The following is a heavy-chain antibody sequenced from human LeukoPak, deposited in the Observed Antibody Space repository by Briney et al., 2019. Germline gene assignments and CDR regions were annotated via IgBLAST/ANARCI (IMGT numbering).Heavy chain of an antibody. CDR2: INHSGST. V-gene: IGHV4-34*01. CDR1: GGSFSGYY. D-gene: IGHD2-8*02. J-gene: IGHJ4*02. Sequence: TSETLSLTCAVYGGSFSGYYWSWIRQPPGKGLEWIGEINHSGSTNYNPSLKSRVTISVDTSKNQFSLKLSSVTAADTAVYYCARGQTWSVYFDYWGQGTLVTVSS. CDR3: ARGQTWSVYFDY.